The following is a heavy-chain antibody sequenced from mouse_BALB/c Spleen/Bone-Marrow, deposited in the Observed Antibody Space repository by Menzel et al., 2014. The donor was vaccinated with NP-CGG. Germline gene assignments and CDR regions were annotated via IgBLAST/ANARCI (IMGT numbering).Heavy chain of an antibody. V-gene: IGHV10-1*02. J-gene: IGHJ2*01. Sequence: EVKVVESGGGLVQPKGSLKLSCAGSGFTFNTYAMNWVRQAPGKGLEWVARIRSKSNHYATYYADSVKDRFTISRDDSHSMLLLKINNSKTEDTAMYYCVKSDGYIFDYWDQGTTLPIST. CDR3: VKSDGYIFDY. D-gene: IGHD2-3*01. CDR2: IRSKSNHYAT. CDR1: GFTFNTYA.